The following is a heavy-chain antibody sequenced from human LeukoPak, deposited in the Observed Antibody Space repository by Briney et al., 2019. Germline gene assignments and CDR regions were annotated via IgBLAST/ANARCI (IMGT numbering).Heavy chain of an antibody. Sequence: PSETLSLTCTVSGDSFSSNYWSWIRQPAGKTLEWIGRIYTSGSTNYNPSLKSRITMSVDTSNNQLSLKLRSVTAADTAVYYCARIHRRADSSGYYYEDWYFDLWGRGTLATVSS. CDR1: GDSFSSNY. D-gene: IGHD3-22*01. V-gene: IGHV4-4*07. J-gene: IGHJ2*01. CDR2: IYTSGST. CDR3: ARIHRRADSSGYYYEDWYFDL.